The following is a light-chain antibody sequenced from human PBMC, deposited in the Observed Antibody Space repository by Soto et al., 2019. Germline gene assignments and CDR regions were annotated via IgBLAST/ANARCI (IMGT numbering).Light chain of an antibody. CDR1: QSLLNSNGYNF. J-gene: IGKJ2*01. Sequence: DIVMTQSPLSLPVTPGEPASISCRSSQSLLNSNGYNFLDWYLQKPGQSPQLLIYLGSNRASGVXDXXSGSASCTDFTLTISRVEAEDVGVYYCMQALQTPLTFGQGTKLEIK. CDR3: MQALQTPLT. CDR2: LGS. V-gene: IGKV2-28*01.